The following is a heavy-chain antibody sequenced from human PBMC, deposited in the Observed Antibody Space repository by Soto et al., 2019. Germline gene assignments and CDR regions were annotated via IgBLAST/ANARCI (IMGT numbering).Heavy chain of an antibody. V-gene: IGHV4-59*01. Sequence: QVQLQESGPGLVKPSETLSLTCTVSGGSISSYYWSWIRQPPGKGLEWIGYIYYSGSTNYNPSLKSRVTISVDTSKNQFSLKLSSVTAADTAVYYCAAGGNSYGVFGWGQGTLVTVSS. CDR3: AAGGNSYGVFG. CDR1: GGSISSYY. J-gene: IGHJ4*02. D-gene: IGHD5-18*01. CDR2: IYYSGST.